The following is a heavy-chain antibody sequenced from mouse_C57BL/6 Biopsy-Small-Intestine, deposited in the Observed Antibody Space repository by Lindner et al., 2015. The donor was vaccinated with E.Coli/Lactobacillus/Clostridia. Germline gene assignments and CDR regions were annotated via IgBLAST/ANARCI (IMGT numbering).Heavy chain of an antibody. CDR1: GYTFTDYN. J-gene: IGHJ4*01. D-gene: IGHD1-1*01. Sequence: VQLQESGPELVKPGASVKMSCRASGYTFTDYNMHWVKQSHGKSLEWIGYISPNNGGTSSNQKFMGKATLTVNKSSSTAYMELRSLTSEDSAVYYCAKVQTTWNYAVDYWGQGTSVTVSS. V-gene: IGHV1-22*01. CDR2: ISPNNGGT. CDR3: AKVQTTWNYAVDY.